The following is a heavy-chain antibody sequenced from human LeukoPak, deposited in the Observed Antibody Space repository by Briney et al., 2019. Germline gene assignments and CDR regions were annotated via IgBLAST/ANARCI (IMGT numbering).Heavy chain of an antibody. CDR2: INPNRGGT. J-gene: IGHJ4*02. V-gene: IGHV1-2*02. Sequence: ASVKVSCKASGYTFTGYYVHWVRQAPGQGLEWMGWINPNRGGTNYAQKFQGRVTMTRDTSISTAYMELTRLASDDTAVYYCARDSLDSSSWLFDYWGQGTLVTVSS. CDR1: GYTFTGYY. D-gene: IGHD6-13*01. CDR3: ARDSLDSSSWLFDY.